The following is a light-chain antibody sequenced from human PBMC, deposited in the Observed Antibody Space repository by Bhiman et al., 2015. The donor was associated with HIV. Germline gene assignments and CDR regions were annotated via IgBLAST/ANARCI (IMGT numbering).Light chain of an antibody. CDR3: CSYTTSTTLCV. V-gene: IGLV2-14*03. CDR1: SSDVGGYNY. CDR2: DVS. J-gene: IGLJ1*01. Sequence: QSALTQPASVSGSPGQSITISCTGTSSDVGGYNYVSWYQQHPGKAPKLMIYDVSNRPSGISNRFSASKSGNTASLTISGLQAEDEADYYCCSYTTSTTLCVFGTGTKVPVL.